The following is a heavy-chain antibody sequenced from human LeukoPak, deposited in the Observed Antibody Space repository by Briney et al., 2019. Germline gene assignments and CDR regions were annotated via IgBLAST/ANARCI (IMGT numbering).Heavy chain of an antibody. CDR1: GFTFDDYT. J-gene: IGHJ4*02. CDR3: ARDQGIAAAGTDY. D-gene: IGHD6-13*01. Sequence: PGGSLRLSCAASGFTFDDYTMHWVRQAPGKGLEWVSLISWDGGSTYYADSVKGRFTISRDNSKNTLYLQMNSLRAEDTAVYYCARDQGIAAAGTDYWGQGTLVTVSS. CDR2: ISWDGGST. V-gene: IGHV3-43*01.